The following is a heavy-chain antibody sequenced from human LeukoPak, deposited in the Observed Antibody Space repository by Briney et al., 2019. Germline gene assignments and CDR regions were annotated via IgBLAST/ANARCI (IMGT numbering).Heavy chain of an antibody. Sequence: PGGSLRLSCAASGFPFSSYAMHWVRQAPGKGLEWVTFISFDGDYIYCADSVKGRFTISRDNSNNTLYLQMNSLRPEDTAVYYCARAGGYNPKYYFNYWGQGTLVTVSS. CDR3: ARAGGYNPKYYFNY. V-gene: IGHV3-30*04. D-gene: IGHD5-24*01. CDR2: ISFDGDYI. J-gene: IGHJ4*02. CDR1: GFPFSSYA.